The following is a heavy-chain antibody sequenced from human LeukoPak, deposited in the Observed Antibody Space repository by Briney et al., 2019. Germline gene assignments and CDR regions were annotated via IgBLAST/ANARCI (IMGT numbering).Heavy chain of an antibody. J-gene: IGHJ5*02. CDR1: GGTFSSYA. Sequence: ASVKVSCKASGGTFSSYAISWVRQAPGQGLEWMGGIIPIFGTANYAQKFQGRVTITADESTSTAYMELSSLRSEDTAVYYCAREGAAAGYNWFDPWGQGTLVTVSS. CDR3: AREGAAAGYNWFDP. V-gene: IGHV1-69*13. D-gene: IGHD6-13*01. CDR2: IIPIFGTA.